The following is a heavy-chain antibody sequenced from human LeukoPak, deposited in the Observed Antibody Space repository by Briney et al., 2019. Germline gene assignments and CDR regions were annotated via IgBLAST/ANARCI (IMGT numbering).Heavy chain of an antibody. V-gene: IGHV1-2*06. J-gene: IGHJ4*02. Sequence: GASVKVSCKASGYTFTGYYICWVRQAPPEGREWMGRINPNIGGTNYAQKFQGRVTMTRDTSTSTAYMELSRLRADDTAVYDCARDSLARGIAVAGTGGYYFDCWGPGTLVTASS. D-gene: IGHD6-19*01. CDR3: ARDSLARGIAVAGTGGYYFDC. CDR1: GYTFTGYY. CDR2: INPNIGGT.